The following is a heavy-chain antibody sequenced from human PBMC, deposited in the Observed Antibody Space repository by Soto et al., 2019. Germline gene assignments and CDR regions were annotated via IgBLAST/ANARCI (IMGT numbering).Heavy chain of an antibody. D-gene: IGHD3-10*01. V-gene: IGHV4-59*01. CDR2: IYYSGST. Sequence: SETLSLTCTVSGGSISSYYWSGIRQPPGKGLEWIGYIYYSGSTNYNPSLKSRVTISVDTSKNQFSLKLSSVTAADTAVYYCSRGRGSGSYYPPEYRFYYMDVWGKGTTVTVSS. J-gene: IGHJ6*03. CDR3: SRGRGSGSYYPPEYRFYYMDV. CDR1: GGSISSYY.